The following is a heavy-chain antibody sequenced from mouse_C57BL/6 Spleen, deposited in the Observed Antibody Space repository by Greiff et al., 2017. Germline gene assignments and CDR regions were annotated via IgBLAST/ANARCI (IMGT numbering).Heavy chain of an antibody. CDR2: ILPGSGST. CDR1: GYTFTGYW. V-gene: IGHV1-9*01. J-gene: IGHJ2*01. CDR3: ARRTGDY. D-gene: IGHD4-1*01. Sequence: QVQLQQSGAELMKPGASVKLSCKATGYTFTGYWIEWVKQRPGHGLEWIGEILPGSGSTNSNEKFKGKATFTADTSSNTAYMQHSSLTTEDSAIYYCARRTGDYWGQGTTLTVSS.